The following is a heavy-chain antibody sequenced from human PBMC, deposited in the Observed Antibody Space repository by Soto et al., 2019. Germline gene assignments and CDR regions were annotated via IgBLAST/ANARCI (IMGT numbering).Heavy chain of an antibody. CDR3: ARRLSSSWYWFDP. Sequence: QVQLQESGPGLVKPSGTLSLTCAVSGGSISSSNWWSWVRQPPGQRLEWIGEIYHSGSNNYNPSRNSRVSISVYKSKNQFSLKLSSVTAADTAVYYCARRLSSSWYWFDPGCQGTLVTVSS. CDR2: IYHSGSN. D-gene: IGHD6-13*01. V-gene: IGHV4-4*02. J-gene: IGHJ5*02. CDR1: GGSISSSNW.